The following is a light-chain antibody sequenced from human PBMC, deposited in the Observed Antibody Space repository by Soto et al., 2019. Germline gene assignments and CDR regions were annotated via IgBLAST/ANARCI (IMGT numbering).Light chain of an antibody. CDR2: DTS. J-gene: IGKJ1*01. Sequence: VVMTHSPSSLSVSPLKRVTLSFMSSQSVSSSLAWYQQRPGQAPRLLIYDTSTRAAGIAARFSGSGSGTEFTLTISSLQSEDSAVYYCQQYVHWPPGAFGQGTKVDIK. CDR1: QSVSSS. CDR3: QQYVHWPPGA. V-gene: IGKV3-15*01.